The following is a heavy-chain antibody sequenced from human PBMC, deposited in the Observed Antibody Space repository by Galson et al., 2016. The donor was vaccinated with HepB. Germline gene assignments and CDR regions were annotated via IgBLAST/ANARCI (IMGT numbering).Heavy chain of an antibody. V-gene: IGHV4-4*02. CDR1: GVSITSSDW. CDR3: ARQSWGGPNDY. D-gene: IGHD3-16*01. CDR2: IFHRGRV. J-gene: IGHJ4*02. Sequence: LSLTCAVSGVSITSSDWWSWVRQPPGQGLEWIGQIFHRGRVNYTPSLASRVTISIDTSNNHFSLRLTSVTAADTALYYCARQSWGGPNDYWGQGTLVTVSS.